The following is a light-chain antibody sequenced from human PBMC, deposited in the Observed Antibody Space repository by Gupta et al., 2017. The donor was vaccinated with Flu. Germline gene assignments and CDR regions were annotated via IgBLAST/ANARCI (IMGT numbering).Light chain of an antibody. Sequence: DIQMTQSPSTLSASVGDRVTSTCRASQSISSWLAWYQQKPGKAPKLLIYKASSLESGVPSRFSGSGSGTEFTLTSSRLQPDDFATYYCQQYNSYRTFGQGTKVEIK. CDR2: KAS. J-gene: IGKJ1*01. V-gene: IGKV1-5*03. CDR1: QSISSW. CDR3: QQYNSYRT.